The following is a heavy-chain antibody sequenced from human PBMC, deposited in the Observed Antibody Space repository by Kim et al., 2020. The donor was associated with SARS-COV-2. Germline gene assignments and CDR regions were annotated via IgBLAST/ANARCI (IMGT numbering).Heavy chain of an antibody. CDR2: IIPIFGTA. CDR3: GTFCSSSNFQLGGNYYYGVDV. Sequence: SVKVSCKASGDNFRNYAISWVRQAPGQGLEWMGGIIPIFGTADYAQRFRGRVTITADESTTTAYMELSSLTSEDTAVYYCGTFCSSSNFQLGGNYYYGVDVWGQGTAVIVSS. CDR1: GDNFRNYA. J-gene: IGHJ6*02. D-gene: IGHD2-2*01. V-gene: IGHV1-69*13.